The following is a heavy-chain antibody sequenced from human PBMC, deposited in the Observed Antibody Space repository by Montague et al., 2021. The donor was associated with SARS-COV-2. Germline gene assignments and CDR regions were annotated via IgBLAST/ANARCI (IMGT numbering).Heavy chain of an antibody. CDR2: TYYQSKWCN. J-gene: IGHJ4*02. D-gene: IGHD3-22*01. CDR1: GDSVSIHSAA. V-gene: IGHV6-1*01. CDR3: ARELRRIIMIVDIRGFDD. Sequence: CAISGDSVSIHSAAWNWSRQSPPRGLEWLGRTYYQSKWCNDYAVSVKRXITINPDTSKNQFSLQLNSVTATDTAVYYCARELRRIIMIVDIRGFDDWGQGTVVTVSS.